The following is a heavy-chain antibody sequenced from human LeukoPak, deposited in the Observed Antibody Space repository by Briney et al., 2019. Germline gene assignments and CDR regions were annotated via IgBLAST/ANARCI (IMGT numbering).Heavy chain of an antibody. CDR1: GFTFSSYA. V-gene: IGHV3-23*03. J-gene: IGHJ4*02. Sequence: PGGSLRLSCAASGFTFSSYAMSWVRQAPGKGLKWVPVMWCDGSCIHYADSVKGRFTISRDNSKNTLYLQMNSLRAEDTAVYYCAKRMTTVFYYFDYWGQGTLVTVSS. CDR3: AKRMTTVFYYFDY. D-gene: IGHD4-17*01. CDR2: MWCDGSCI.